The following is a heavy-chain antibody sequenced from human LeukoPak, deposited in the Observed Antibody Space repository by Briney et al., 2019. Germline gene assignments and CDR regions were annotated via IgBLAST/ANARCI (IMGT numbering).Heavy chain of an antibody. V-gene: IGHV1-69*06. Sequence: ASVKVSCKASGGTFSSYAISWVRQAPGQGLEWMGGIIPIFGTANYAQKFQGRVTITADKSTSTAYMELSSLRSEDTAVYYCAREGDTAMANDAFDIWGQGTMVTVSS. CDR2: IIPIFGTA. D-gene: IGHD5-18*01. CDR1: GGTFSSYA. J-gene: IGHJ3*02. CDR3: AREGDTAMANDAFDI.